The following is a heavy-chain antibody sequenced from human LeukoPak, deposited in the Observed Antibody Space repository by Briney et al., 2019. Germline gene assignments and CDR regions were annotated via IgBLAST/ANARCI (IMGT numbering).Heavy chain of an antibody. V-gene: IGHV3-7*01. D-gene: IGHD5-18*01. Sequence: GGSLRLSCAASGFTFSSYAMSWVRQAPGKGLEWVANINQDGSEKYYVDSVKGRFTISRDNAKNSLYLQMNSLRAEDTAVYYCAAGYSYGTVLDYWGQGTLVTVSA. J-gene: IGHJ4*02. CDR1: GFTFSSYA. CDR2: INQDGSEK. CDR3: AAGYSYGTVLDY.